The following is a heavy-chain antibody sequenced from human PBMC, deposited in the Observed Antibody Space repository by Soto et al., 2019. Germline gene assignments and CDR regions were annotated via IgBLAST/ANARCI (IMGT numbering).Heavy chain of an antibody. V-gene: IGHV1-18*01. D-gene: IGHD2-15*01. CDR1: GYTFTSFG. CDR2: SSPYNGNT. Sequence: QVQLVQSGAEVKKPGASVKVSCKASGYTFTSFGITWVRQALGQGLEWLGWSSPYNGNTHYVQKFQGRVTMTTDTSTSTAYMELRSLRSDDTAVYYGARGGLGYCSGGSCPQNWFDPWGQGTLVTVSS. J-gene: IGHJ5*02. CDR3: ARGGLGYCSGGSCPQNWFDP.